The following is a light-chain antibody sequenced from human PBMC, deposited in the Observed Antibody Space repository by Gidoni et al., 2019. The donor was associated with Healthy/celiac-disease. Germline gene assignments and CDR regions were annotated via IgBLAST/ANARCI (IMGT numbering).Light chain of an antibody. Sequence: EIVLTQSPATLSLPPGERATLSCRASQSVSSYLAWYQQKPGQAPRLLIYDASNRATGIPARFSGSGSGTDFTLTISSLEPEDFAVYYCQQRSNWPPVFGPGTKVDIK. J-gene: IGKJ3*01. CDR1: QSVSSY. CDR3: QQRSNWPPV. CDR2: DAS. V-gene: IGKV3-11*01.